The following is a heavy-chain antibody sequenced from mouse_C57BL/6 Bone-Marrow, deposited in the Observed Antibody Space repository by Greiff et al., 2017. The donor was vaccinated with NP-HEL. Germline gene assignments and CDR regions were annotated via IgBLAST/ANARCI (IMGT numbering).Heavy chain of an antibody. V-gene: IGHV5-6*01. CDR1: GFTFSSYG. D-gene: IGHD1-1*02. J-gene: IGHJ3*01. CDR3: ARVFYYQAWFAY. CDR2: ISSGGSYT. Sequence: EVKLMESGGDLVKPGGSLKLSCAASGFTFSSYGMSWVRQTPDKRLEWVATISSGGSYTYYPDSVKGRFTISRDNAKNTLYLQMISLKSEDTAMYYCARVFYYQAWFAYWGQGTLVTVSA.